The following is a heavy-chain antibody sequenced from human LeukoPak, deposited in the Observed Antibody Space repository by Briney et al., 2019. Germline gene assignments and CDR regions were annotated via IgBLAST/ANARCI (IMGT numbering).Heavy chain of an antibody. CDR3: VREARGYHYTYFDY. CDR2: VSSGFHA. V-gene: IGHV3-13*01. J-gene: IGHJ4*02. D-gene: IGHD5-18*01. CDR1: GFTLGSHD. Sequence: GGSLRLSCTASGFTLGSHDMHWVRQIPGQGLEWVAAVSSGFHAFFADSAQGRFTVSREDARNSLYLQMNSLRAGDTAVYYCVREARGYHYTYFDYWGQGTLVTVSS.